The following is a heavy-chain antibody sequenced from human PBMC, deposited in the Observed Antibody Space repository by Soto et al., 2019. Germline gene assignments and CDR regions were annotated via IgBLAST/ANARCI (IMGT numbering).Heavy chain of an antibody. V-gene: IGHV3-13*01. D-gene: IGHD3-9*01. CDR2: IGSGGDT. CDR3: TRKTPPTGMEV. J-gene: IGHJ6*02. Sequence: EVQLVESGGGLVQPGGSLRLSCAASGFTLSSYDIHWVRQATGEGLAWVSGIGSGGDTHYADCVKGRFITYREDGKNSLYLQMNNLRVGDTAVSYCTRKTPPTGMEVWGQGATVSVSS. CDR1: GFTLSSYD.